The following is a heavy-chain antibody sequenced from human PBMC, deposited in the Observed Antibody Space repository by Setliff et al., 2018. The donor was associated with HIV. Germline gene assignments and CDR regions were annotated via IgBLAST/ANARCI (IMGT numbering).Heavy chain of an antibody. J-gene: IGHJ5*02. CDR1: GGSISSSSYY. V-gene: IGHV4-39*07. CDR3: ARCRLNGGFNL. CDR2: IYHSGST. Sequence: SETLSLTCTVSGGSISSSSYYWGWIRQPPGKGLEWSGSIYHSGSTHYNPSLKSRVTISVDTSKNQFSLRLSSVTAADTAVYYCARCRLNGGFNLWGQGTLVTVSS. D-gene: IGHD7-27*01.